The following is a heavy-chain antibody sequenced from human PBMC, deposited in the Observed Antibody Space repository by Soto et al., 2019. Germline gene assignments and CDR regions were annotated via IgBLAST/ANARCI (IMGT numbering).Heavy chain of an antibody. J-gene: IGHJ6*02. D-gene: IGHD3-10*01. CDR2: IIPIFGTA. Sequence: QVPLVQSGAEVKKPGSSVKVSCKASGGTFSSYAISWVRQAPGQGLEWMGGIIPIFGTANYAQKFQGRVTITADKSTSTAYMELSSLRSEDTAVYYCARGDTMVRGGSYGMDVWGQGTTVTVSS. CDR1: GGTFSSYA. CDR3: ARGDTMVRGGSYGMDV. V-gene: IGHV1-69*06.